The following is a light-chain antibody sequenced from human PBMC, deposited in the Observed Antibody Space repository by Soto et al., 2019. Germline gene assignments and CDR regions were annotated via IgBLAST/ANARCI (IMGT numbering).Light chain of an antibody. CDR2: HAS. CDR1: QSVGNN. Sequence: EIVMTQSPVTLSVSPGERATLSCWASQSVGNNLAWYQQKPGQTPRLLIYHASTRATGIPARFSGSGSGTEFTLTISSLQSEDVALYYCQQYNDWPPITFGQGTRLEIK. CDR3: QQYNDWPPIT. J-gene: IGKJ5*01. V-gene: IGKV3-15*01.